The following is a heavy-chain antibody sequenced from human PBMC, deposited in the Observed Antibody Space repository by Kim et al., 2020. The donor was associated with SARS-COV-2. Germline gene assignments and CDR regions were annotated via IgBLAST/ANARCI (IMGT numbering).Heavy chain of an antibody. D-gene: IGHD3-22*01. Sequence: GGSLRLSCAASGFTFSSYAMHWVRQAPGKGLEWVAVISYDGSNKYYADSVKGRFTISRDNSKNTLYLQMNSLRAEDTAVYYCASDDDSSGYSAWPDYWG. CDR2: ISYDGSNK. J-gene: IGHJ4*01. CDR3: ASDDDSSGYSAWPDY. V-gene: IGHV3-30*04. CDR1: GFTFSSYA.